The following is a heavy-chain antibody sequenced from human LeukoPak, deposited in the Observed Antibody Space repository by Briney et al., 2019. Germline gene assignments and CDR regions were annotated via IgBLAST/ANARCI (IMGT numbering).Heavy chain of an antibody. Sequence: SETLSLTCAVYGGSFSAYYWSWIRQSPGKGLEWIGEITHSRSTNYNTSLKSRATISLDTSKSQFSLKLTSVTTADTAVYYCARVTRFTQFGELWFDSWGQGTLLTVSS. CDR1: GGSFSAYY. J-gene: IGHJ5*01. CDR2: ITHSRST. CDR3: ARVTRFTQFGELWFDS. D-gene: IGHD3-10*01. V-gene: IGHV4-34*01.